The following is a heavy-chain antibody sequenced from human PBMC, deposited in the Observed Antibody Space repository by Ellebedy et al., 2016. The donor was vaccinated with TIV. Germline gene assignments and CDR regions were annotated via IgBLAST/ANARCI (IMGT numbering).Heavy chain of an antibody. CDR3: ARGVYNSGWYDY. Sequence: MPSETLSLTCTVSGASITSNYWTWIRQPPGKGLEWIGYNSYSGITNHSPSLRGRVTISVDTSKNQFSLNLKFMTAADTGIYYCARGVYNSGWYDYWGQGFPVTVSS. D-gene: IGHD6-19*01. V-gene: IGHV4-59*01. CDR1: GASITSNY. J-gene: IGHJ4*02. CDR2: NSYSGIT.